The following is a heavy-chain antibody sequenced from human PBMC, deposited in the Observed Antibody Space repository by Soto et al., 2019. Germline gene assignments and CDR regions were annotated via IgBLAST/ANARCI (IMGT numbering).Heavy chain of an antibody. Sequence: EVQLVESGGDLVQPGGSLRLSCAASGFIFSRYSMNWVRQGPGKGLEWVSYISGSSSSTNYADSVKGRFTISRDNARNSLYLQLNSLRHEDTGVYYCARDPYGGDDPTFDSWGQGTLVTVSS. CDR2: ISGSSSST. CDR1: GFIFSRYS. V-gene: IGHV3-48*02. D-gene: IGHD5-12*01. J-gene: IGHJ4*02. CDR3: ARDPYGGDDPTFDS.